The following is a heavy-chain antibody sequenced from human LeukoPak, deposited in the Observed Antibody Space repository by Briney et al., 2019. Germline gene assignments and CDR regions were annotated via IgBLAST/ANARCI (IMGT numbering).Heavy chain of an antibody. J-gene: IGHJ6*03. CDR2: IKSKTDGGTT. CDR3: TTVDYYDSSGYSYYYYMDV. Sequence: GGSLRLSCAASGFTFSDYYMSWIRQAPGKGLEWVGRIKSKTDGGTTDYAAPVKGRFTISRDDSKNTLYLQMNSLKTEDTAVYYCTTVDYYDSSGYSYYYYMDVWGKGTTVTVSS. V-gene: IGHV3-15*01. CDR1: GFTFSDYY. D-gene: IGHD3-22*01.